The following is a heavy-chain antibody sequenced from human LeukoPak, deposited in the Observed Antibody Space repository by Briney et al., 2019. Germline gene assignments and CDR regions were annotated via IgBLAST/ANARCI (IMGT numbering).Heavy chain of an antibody. Sequence: GGSLRLSCAASGFTFSRYWMHWVRQAPGKGLVWVSRISQDGSSLSYADSVRGRFIVYRDNAKNTLYLQMNSLRAEDTAVYFCPSLVVTDNWAFDGRGQGTTVTVSS. CDR1: GFTFSRYW. CDR2: ISQDGSSL. V-gene: IGHV3-74*01. J-gene: IGHJ3*01. D-gene: IGHD2-21*02. CDR3: PSLVVTDNWAFDG.